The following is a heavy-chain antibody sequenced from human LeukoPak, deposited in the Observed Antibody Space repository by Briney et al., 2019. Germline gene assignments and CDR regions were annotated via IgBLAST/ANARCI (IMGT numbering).Heavy chain of an antibody. CDR1: GFIFSSYA. Sequence: GGSLRLSCAASGFIFSSYAMNWIRQAPGKGLEWVSYSSRRGSTIYYADSVKGRFTISRDNAKNSLYLQMNSLRAEDTAVYYCAREPLTGSAFDIWGQGTMVTVSS. CDR3: AREPLTGSAFDI. V-gene: IGHV3-48*04. J-gene: IGHJ3*02. CDR2: SSRRGSTI. D-gene: IGHD3-9*01.